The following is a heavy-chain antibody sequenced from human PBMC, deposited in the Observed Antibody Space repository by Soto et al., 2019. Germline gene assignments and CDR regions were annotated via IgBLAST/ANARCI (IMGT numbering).Heavy chain of an antibody. CDR1: GYSFTSYW. J-gene: IGHJ6*02. Sequence: LGESLKISFKGSGYSFTSYWISWVRQMPGKGLEWMGRIDPSDSYTNYSPSFQGHVTISADKSISTAYLQWSSLQASDTAMYSCARFITGDYYGMDVWGQGTTVTVSS. CDR3: ARFITGDYYGMDV. V-gene: IGHV5-10-1*01. D-gene: IGHD1-20*01. CDR2: IDPSDSYT.